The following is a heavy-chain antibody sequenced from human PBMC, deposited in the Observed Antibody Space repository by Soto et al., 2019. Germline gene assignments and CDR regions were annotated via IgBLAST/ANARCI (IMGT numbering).Heavy chain of an antibody. CDR2: VYYSGST. J-gene: IGHJ4*02. Sequence: SETLCLTCAVCGYCISNGDYWGWIRQAPGKGLEWIGSVYYSGSTHYEPSLRGRIAISVDTLKKQFSLRLPSLTPADTAMYFCARNTSTYFDSWGQGITVTVSS. CDR1: GYCISNGDY. CDR3: ARNTSTYFDS. V-gene: IGHV4-38-2*01.